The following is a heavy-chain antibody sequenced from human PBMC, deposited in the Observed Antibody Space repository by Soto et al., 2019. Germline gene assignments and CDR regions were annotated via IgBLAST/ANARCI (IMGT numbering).Heavy chain of an antibody. CDR1: GGSISGSY. Sequence: PSETLSLTCTVSGGSISGSYWTWIRQPPGKGLEWIGFIYHTGTTYYNPSLKSRVTISVDRSKNQFSLKLSSVTAADTAVYYCARRYGPGFDYWGQGTLVTVSS. V-gene: IGHV4-59*08. CDR2: IYHTGTT. CDR3: ARRYGPGFDY. D-gene: IGHD4-17*01. J-gene: IGHJ4*02.